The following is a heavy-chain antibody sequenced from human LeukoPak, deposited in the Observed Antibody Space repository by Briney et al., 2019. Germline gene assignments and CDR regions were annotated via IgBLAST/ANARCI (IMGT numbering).Heavy chain of an antibody. Sequence: PSETLSLTCTVSGYPISSGYYWGCIRQPPGKGLEWIGSIHHSGITYYNPSLKSRVSISVDMSKNQFSLKLNSVTAADTAVYYCARGDRNWNYYDYWGQGTLVTVSS. J-gene: IGHJ4*02. CDR2: IHHSGIT. CDR1: GYPISSGYY. D-gene: IGHD1-1*01. CDR3: ARGDRNWNYYDY. V-gene: IGHV4-38-2*02.